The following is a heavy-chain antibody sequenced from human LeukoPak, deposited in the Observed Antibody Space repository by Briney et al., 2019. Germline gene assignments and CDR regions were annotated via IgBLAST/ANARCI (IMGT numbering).Heavy chain of an antibody. CDR2: IYCSGST. CDR3: ARRALSFGEPADAFDI. D-gene: IGHD3-10*01. J-gene: IGHJ3*02. CDR1: GGSISSYY. V-gene: IGHV4-59*08. Sequence: PSETLSLTCTVSGGSISSYYWSWIRQPPGKGLEWIGYIYCSGSTNYNPSLKSRVTISVDTSKNQFSLKLSSVTAADTAVYYCARRALSFGEPADAFDIWGQGTMVTVSS.